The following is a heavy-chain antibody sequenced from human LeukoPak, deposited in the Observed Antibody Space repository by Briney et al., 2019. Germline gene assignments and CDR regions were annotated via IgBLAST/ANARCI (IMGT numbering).Heavy chain of an antibody. V-gene: IGHV4-34*01. CDR3: ARGGDGYTTYWYFDL. Sequence: PSETLSLTCAVYGGSFSGYYWSWIRQPPGKGLEWIGGINHSGSTNYNPSLKSRVTISVDTSKNQFSLKLSSVTAADTAVYYCARGGDGYTTYWYFDLWGRGTLVTVSS. CDR1: GGSFSGYY. J-gene: IGHJ2*01. CDR2: INHSGST. D-gene: IGHD5-24*01.